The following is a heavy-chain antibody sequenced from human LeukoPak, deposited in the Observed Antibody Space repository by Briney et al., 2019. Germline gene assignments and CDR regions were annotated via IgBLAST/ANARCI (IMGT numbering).Heavy chain of an antibody. V-gene: IGHV4-39*01. CDR1: GDSISSSSYY. D-gene: IGHD5-18*01. Sequence: PSETLSLTCTVSGDSISSSSYYWGWIRQPPGKGLEWIGSLYYSGNTYFNPSLKSRVTISVDTSKNQFSLRLRSVTAADTAVYYCARPGVGSGRYGAFDIWGQGTMVTVSS. J-gene: IGHJ3*02. CDR2: LYYSGNT. CDR3: ARPGVGSGRYGAFDI.